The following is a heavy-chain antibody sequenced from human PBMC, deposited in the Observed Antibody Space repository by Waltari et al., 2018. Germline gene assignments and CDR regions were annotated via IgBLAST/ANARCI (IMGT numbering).Heavy chain of an antibody. CDR3: TTGTVTLVRGGVV. V-gene: IGHV3-15*07. J-gene: IGHJ6*02. Sequence: EVQLVESGGGLVTPGGSIRLSCAAPGFTFPNAWMNWIRQAPGKGLGGVGRIKTKTEGWATGYAAPGKGRFTIPRDDSKNTLYLQMNSLKDEDTAVYYCTTGTVTLVRGGVVWGQGTTVTVSS. CDR1: GFTFPNAW. D-gene: IGHD3-10*01. CDR2: IKTKTEGWAT.